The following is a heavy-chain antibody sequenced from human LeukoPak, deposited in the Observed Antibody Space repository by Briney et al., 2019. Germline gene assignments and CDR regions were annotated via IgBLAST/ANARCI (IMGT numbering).Heavy chain of an antibody. Sequence: GGSLRLSCAASGFTFSSYNMNWVRQAPGKGLEWVSSITSSSSYIYYADSVKGRFTISRDNAKNSLYLQMNSLRAEDTAVYYCARQIGYSSSWYENWFDPWGQGTLVTVSS. V-gene: IGHV3-21*04. CDR3: ARQIGYSSSWYENWFDP. D-gene: IGHD6-13*01. CDR2: ITSSSSYI. J-gene: IGHJ5*02. CDR1: GFTFSSYN.